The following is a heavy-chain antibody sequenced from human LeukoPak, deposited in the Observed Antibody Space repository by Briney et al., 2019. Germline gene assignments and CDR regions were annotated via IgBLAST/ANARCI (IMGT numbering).Heavy chain of an antibody. Sequence: GASLKISCKGSGSSFTSYWIGWVRQMPGKGLEWMGVIYPGDSDTRYSPSFQGQVTISADKSISTAYLQWSSLKASDTAMYYCARAETAMVLNWFDPWGQGTLVTVSS. V-gene: IGHV5-51*01. CDR1: GSSFTSYW. CDR2: IYPGDSDT. J-gene: IGHJ5*02. CDR3: ARAETAMVLNWFDP. D-gene: IGHD5-18*01.